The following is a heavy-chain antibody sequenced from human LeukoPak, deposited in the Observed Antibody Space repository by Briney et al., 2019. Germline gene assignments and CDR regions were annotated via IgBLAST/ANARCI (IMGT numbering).Heavy chain of an antibody. D-gene: IGHD5-24*01. CDR2: INHSGST. CDR1: GGSFSGYY. Sequence: RTSETLSLTCAVYGGSFSGYYWSWIRQLPGKGLEWIGEINHSGSTNYNPSLKSRVTISVDTSKNQFSLKLSSVTAADTAVYYCARGVEMATIGDFDYWGQGTLVTVSS. CDR3: ARGVEMATIGDFDY. J-gene: IGHJ4*02. V-gene: IGHV4-34*01.